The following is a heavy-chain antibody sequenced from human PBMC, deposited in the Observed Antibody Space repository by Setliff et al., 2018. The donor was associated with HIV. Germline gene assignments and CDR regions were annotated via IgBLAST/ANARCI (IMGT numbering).Heavy chain of an antibody. V-gene: IGHV4-39*01. Sequence: ASETLSLTCSVSGASVTSSSYYWGWIRQPPGKGLEWIGSIYYGGNTYSNPSLRSRLSISLDTSKNQFSLELYSVTAADTAVYYCATHYGSGSYYNYWGQGMLVTVSS. CDR1: GASVTSSSYY. CDR2: IYYGGNT. CDR3: ATHYGSGSYYNY. J-gene: IGHJ4*02. D-gene: IGHD3-10*01.